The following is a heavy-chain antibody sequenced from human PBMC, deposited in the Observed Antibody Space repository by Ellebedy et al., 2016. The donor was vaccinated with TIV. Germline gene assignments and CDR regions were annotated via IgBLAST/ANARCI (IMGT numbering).Heavy chain of an antibody. D-gene: IGHD1-7*01. J-gene: IGHJ6*02. CDR1: GYSFTSYW. CDR2: IYPGDSDT. V-gene: IGHV5-51*01. Sequence: ASVKVSCKGSGYSFTSYWIGWVRQMPGKGLEWMGIIYPGDSDTRYSPSFQGQVTIPADKSISTAYLQWSSLKASDTAMYYCARQNTGTILGYYYGMDVWGQGTTVTVSS. CDR3: ARQNTGTILGYYYGMDV.